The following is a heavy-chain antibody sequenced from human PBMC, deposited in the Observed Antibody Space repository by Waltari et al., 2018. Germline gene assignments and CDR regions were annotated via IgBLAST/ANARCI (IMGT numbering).Heavy chain of an antibody. V-gene: IGHV3-30*18. CDR2: IWYDGSNK. Sequence: QVQLVESGGGVVQPGRSLRLSCAASGFTFSSYGMHWVRQAPGKGLEWVAVIWYDGSNKYYADSVKGRFTISRDNSKNTLYLQMNSLRAEDTAMYYCAKDAVRRFGELSPDYWGQGTLVTVSS. CDR3: AKDAVRRFGELSPDY. D-gene: IGHD3-10*01. CDR1: GFTFSSYG. J-gene: IGHJ4*02.